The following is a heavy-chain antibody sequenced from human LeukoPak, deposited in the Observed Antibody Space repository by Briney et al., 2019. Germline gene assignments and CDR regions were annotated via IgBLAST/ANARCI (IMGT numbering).Heavy chain of an antibody. D-gene: IGHD3-10*01. CDR1: GGTFSSYA. J-gene: IGHJ5*02. CDR2: IIPIFGTA. V-gene: IGHV1-69*05. Sequence: ASVKVSCKASGGTFSSYAISWVRQAPGQGLEWMGGIIPIFGTANYAQKFQGRVTITRSTSISTAYMELSSLRSEDTAVYYCARFTGEGNWFDPWGQGTLVTVSS. CDR3: ARFTGEGNWFDP.